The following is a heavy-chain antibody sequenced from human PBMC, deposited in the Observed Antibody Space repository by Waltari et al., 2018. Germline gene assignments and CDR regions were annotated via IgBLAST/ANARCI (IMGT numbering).Heavy chain of an antibody. D-gene: IGHD3-10*01. J-gene: IGHJ4*02. CDR2: INWNGGST. CDR1: GFTFVYYG. CDR3: AREPSPRIGVWYFDY. V-gene: IGHV3-20*01. Sequence: EVPLVESGGGVVRPGGSLRVSCAASGFTFVYYGVSGVRPAPGQGLEWVCGINWNGGSTGYADSVKGRFTISRDNAKNSLYLQMNSLRAEDTALYHCAREPSPRIGVWYFDYWGQGTLVTVSS.